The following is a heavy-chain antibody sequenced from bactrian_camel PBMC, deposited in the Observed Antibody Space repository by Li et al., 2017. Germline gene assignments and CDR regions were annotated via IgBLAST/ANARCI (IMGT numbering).Heavy chain of an antibody. J-gene: IGHJ6*01. V-gene: IGHV3S54*01. Sequence: HVQLVESGGGSVQAGGSLTLSCNYTRNMNVMAWFRQAPGKEREGVAAVFPGAGVTYYADSVKGRFTFSRDAKNTLYPQMNSLKPEDTAMYYCAADDCTAQPGYSVGYWGQGTQVTVS. CDR2: VFPGAGVT. D-gene: IGHD3*01. CDR3: AADDCTAQPGYSVGY. CDR1: RNMNV.